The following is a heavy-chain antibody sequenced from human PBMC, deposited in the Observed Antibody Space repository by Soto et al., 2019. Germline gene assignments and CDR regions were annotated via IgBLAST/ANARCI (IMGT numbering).Heavy chain of an antibody. CDR1: GGSSSSYY. Sequence: QVQLQESGPGLVKPSETLSLTCTVSGGSSSSYYWSWIRQPPGKGLEWIGYIYYSGSTNYNPSLKSRVTISVDTSKNQFSLKLSSVTAADTAVYYCARLYGYSFDYWGQGTLVTVSS. J-gene: IGHJ4*02. D-gene: IGHD2-8*01. CDR3: ARLYGYSFDY. V-gene: IGHV4-59*08. CDR2: IYYSGST.